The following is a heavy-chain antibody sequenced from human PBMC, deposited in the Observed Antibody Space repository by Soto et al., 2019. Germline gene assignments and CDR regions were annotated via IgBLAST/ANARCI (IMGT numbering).Heavy chain of an antibody. CDR1: GGSISSGGYY. J-gene: IGHJ6*02. CDR3: ASGVNIGMDV. CDR2: IYYSGST. D-gene: IGHD2-21*01. Sequence: QVQLQESGPGLVKPSQTLSLTCTVSGGSISSGGYYWSWIRQHPGKGLEWIGYIYYSGSTYYNPSLKSRVTISGDTSKIQSSLKLSSVTAADTAVYYCASGVNIGMDVWGQGTMVTVSS. V-gene: IGHV4-31*03.